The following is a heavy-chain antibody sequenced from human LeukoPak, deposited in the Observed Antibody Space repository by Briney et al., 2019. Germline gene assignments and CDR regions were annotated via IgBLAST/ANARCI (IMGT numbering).Heavy chain of an antibody. D-gene: IGHD5-18*01. J-gene: IGHJ4*02. CDR2: IWYDGSNK. CDR1: GFTFSSYG. Sequence: PGGSMRLSCAASGFTFSSYGMHWVRQAPGKGLEWEAVIWYDGSNKYYADSVKGRFTISRDNSKNTLYLQMNSLRAEDTAVYYCAKDRKDHTALDYWGQGTLVSVSS. V-gene: IGHV3-33*06. CDR3: AKDRKDHTALDY.